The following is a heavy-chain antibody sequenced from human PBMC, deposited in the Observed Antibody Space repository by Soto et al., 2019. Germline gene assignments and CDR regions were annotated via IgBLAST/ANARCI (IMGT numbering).Heavy chain of an antibody. CDR3: ARSRSELYDFWSGYYFDY. D-gene: IGHD3-3*01. V-gene: IGHV3-11*01. J-gene: IGHJ4*02. Sequence: GGSLRLSCAASGFTFSDYYMSWIRQAPGKGLEWVSYISSSGSTIYYADSVKGRFTISRDNAKNSLYLQMNSLRAEDTAVYYCARSRSELYDFWSGYYFDYWGQGTLVTVSS. CDR2: ISSSGSTI. CDR1: GFTFSDYY.